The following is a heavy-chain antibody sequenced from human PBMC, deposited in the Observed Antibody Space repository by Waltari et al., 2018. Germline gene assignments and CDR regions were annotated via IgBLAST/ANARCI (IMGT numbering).Heavy chain of an antibody. D-gene: IGHD2-2*02. CDR1: GYTFTSYY. J-gene: IGHJ5*02. V-gene: IGHV1-46*01. Sequence: QVQLVQSGAEVKKPGASVKVSCKASGYTFTSYYMPWVRQAPGQGLEWMGIINPSGGSTSYAQKFQGRVTMTRDTSTSTVYMELSSLRSEDTAMYYCARGLVVPAAIGGSWFDPWGQGTLVTVSS. CDR2: INPSGGST. CDR3: ARGLVVPAAIGGSWFDP.